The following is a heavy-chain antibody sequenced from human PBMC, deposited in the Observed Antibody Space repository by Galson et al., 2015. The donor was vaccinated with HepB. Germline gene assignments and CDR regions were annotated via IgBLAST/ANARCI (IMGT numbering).Heavy chain of an antibody. CDR3: AREGVGATPYYYYYMDV. Sequence: SLRLSCAASGFTFSSYSMNWVRQAPGKGLEWVPSISSSSSYIYYADSVKGRFTISRDNAKNSLYLQMNSLRAEDTAVYYCAREGVGATPYYYYYMDVWGKGTTVTVSS. CDR1: GFTFSSYS. V-gene: IGHV3-21*01. D-gene: IGHD1-26*01. CDR2: ISSSSSYI. J-gene: IGHJ6*03.